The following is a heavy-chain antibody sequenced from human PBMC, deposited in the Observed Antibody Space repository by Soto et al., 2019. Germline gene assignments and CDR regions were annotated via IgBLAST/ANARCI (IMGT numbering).Heavy chain of an antibody. CDR1: GFAFNSYE. Sequence: GGSLRLSCAASGFAFNSYEMDWVRQAPGKGLEWVAYISGGGTIYYTDSVKGRFTISRDNVKNLSYLEMNSLRAEDTAVYYCTKEKSVMHSGYDAFDLWGQGTMVTVSS. CDR2: ISGGGTI. D-gene: IGHD5-12*01. J-gene: IGHJ3*01. V-gene: IGHV3-48*03. CDR3: TKEKSVMHSGYDAFDL.